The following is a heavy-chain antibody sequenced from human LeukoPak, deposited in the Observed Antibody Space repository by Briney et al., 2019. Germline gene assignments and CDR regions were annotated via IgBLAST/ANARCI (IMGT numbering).Heavy chain of an antibody. Sequence: GGSLRLSCTVSGFTVSTNSMSWVRQAPGKGLEWVSFIYSDNTHYSDSVKGRFTISRDNSKNTLYLQMNSLRADDRAIYYCARASETNGYYQLPIDSWGQGTLVTVSS. CDR1: GFTVSTNS. V-gene: IGHV3-53*01. D-gene: IGHD3-3*01. CDR3: ARASETNGYYQLPIDS. J-gene: IGHJ4*02. CDR2: IYSDNT.